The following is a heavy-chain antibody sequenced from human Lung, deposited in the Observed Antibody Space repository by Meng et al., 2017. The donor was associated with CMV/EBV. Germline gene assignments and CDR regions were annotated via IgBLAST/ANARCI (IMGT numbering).Heavy chain of an antibody. CDR3: ARDGRGSRATRYVDYFDY. J-gene: IGHJ4*02. Sequence: GESLKISCAASGFTFSSYSMNWVRQAPGKGLEWVSSISSSSSYIYYADSVKGRFTISRDNAKNSLYLQMNSLRAEDTAVYYCARDGRGSRATRYVDYFDYWXQGTXVTVSS. CDR2: ISSSSSYI. CDR1: GFTFSSYS. V-gene: IGHV3-21*01. D-gene: IGHD2-2*01.